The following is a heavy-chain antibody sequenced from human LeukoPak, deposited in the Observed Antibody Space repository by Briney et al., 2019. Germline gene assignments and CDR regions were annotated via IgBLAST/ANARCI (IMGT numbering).Heavy chain of an antibody. CDR2: SGGGGAT. J-gene: IGHJ4*02. CDR3: ATISGNFDYLDY. CDR1: GFDFSNQA. D-gene: IGHD1-26*01. V-gene: IGHV3-23*01. Sequence: GGSLRLSCAASGFDFSNQAMSWVRQAPGKGLEWVSGSGGGGATYSADSVKGRFTISRDNSKNTMYLQMKSLRVEDTALYYCATISGNFDYLDYWGQGTLVTVST.